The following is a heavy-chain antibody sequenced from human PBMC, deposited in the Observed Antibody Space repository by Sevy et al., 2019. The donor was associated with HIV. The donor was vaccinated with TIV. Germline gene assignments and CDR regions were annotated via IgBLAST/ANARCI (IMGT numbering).Heavy chain of an antibody. J-gene: IGHJ3*02. V-gene: IGHV3-30*18. CDR3: AKGPVGELGVCDM. CDR1: GFTFSNYG. Sequence: GGSLRLSCAASGFTFSNYGMHWVRQAPGKGLEWVAVISYDGINKDYADSAKGRFTISRDTFKNTLYLQMNSLSMEDTALYYCAKGPVGELGVCDMWGQGTMVTVSS. CDR2: ISYDGINK. D-gene: IGHD3-10*01.